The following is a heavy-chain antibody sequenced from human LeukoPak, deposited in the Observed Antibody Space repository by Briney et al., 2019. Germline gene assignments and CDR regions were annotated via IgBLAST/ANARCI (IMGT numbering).Heavy chain of an antibody. J-gene: IGHJ4*02. CDR1: GFTFGDYA. CDR3: TRALRTRITIFGVVGYYFDY. CDR2: IRSKAYSGTA. D-gene: IGHD3-3*01. V-gene: IGHV3-49*04. Sequence: GGSLRLSCTASGFTFGDYAMSWVRQAPGKGLEWVSFIRSKAYSGTADYAASVKGRFTISRDDSKSIAYLQMNSLKTEDTAVYYCTRALRTRITIFGVVGYYFDYWGQGTLVTVPS.